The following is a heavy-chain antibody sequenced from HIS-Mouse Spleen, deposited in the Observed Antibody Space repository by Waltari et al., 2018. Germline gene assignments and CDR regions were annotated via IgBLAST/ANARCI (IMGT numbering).Heavy chain of an antibody. CDR2: IYYSGSN. Sequence: QLQLQESGPGLVKPSETLSLTCTVSGGSVSSSSYYWGWIRQPQGKGLEWIGSIYYSGSNYYNPSLKSRVTISVDTSKNQFSLKLSSVTAADTAVYYCAREIPYSSSWYDWYFDLWGRGTLVTVSS. CDR3: AREIPYSSSWYDWYFDL. V-gene: IGHV4-39*07. D-gene: IGHD6-13*01. J-gene: IGHJ2*01. CDR1: GGSVSSSSYY.